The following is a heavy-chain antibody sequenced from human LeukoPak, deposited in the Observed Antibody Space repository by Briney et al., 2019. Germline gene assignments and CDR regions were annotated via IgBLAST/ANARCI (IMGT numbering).Heavy chain of an antibody. CDR2: ITGSGSI. Sequence: PGGSLRLSCAASGFTFTSHSLDWVRQAPGKGLEWVSSITGSGSIQYADSVKGRFTISRDNAKNSLYLRMDGLRAEDTAVYYCVRDVIHSYFDIWGQGVLVTVSS. J-gene: IGHJ4*02. CDR3: VRDVIHSYFDI. CDR1: GFTFTSHS. D-gene: IGHD2-21*01. V-gene: IGHV3-69-1*02.